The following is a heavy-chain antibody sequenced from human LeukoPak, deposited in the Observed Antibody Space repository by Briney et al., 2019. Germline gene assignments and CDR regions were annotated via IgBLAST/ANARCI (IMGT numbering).Heavy chain of an antibody. CDR3: ARGPMYSASYNY. CDR1: GYTFTSYD. CDR2: MNPNSVNT. Sequence: RASLKVPCKASGYTFTSYDINWVRQATGQGLDWIGWMNPNSVNTGYALKFQGIVTVTRNTSISTAYMEVNGLSFDETAVYYCARGPMYSASYNYWGQGTLVTVSS. V-gene: IGHV1-8*01. J-gene: IGHJ4*02. D-gene: IGHD1-26*01.